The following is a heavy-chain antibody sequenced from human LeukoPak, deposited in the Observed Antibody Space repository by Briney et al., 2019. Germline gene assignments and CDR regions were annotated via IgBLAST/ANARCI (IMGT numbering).Heavy chain of an antibody. CDR1: GFTFSSYA. CDR2: ISYDGSNK. Sequence: PGGSLRLSRAASGFTFSSYAMHWVRQAPGKGLEWVAVISYDGSNKYYADSVKGRFTISRDNSKNTLYLQMNSLRAEDTAVYYCARGKYSSSWYDVYDYWGQGTLVTVSS. J-gene: IGHJ4*02. D-gene: IGHD6-13*01. CDR3: ARGKYSSSWYDVYDY. V-gene: IGHV3-30*04.